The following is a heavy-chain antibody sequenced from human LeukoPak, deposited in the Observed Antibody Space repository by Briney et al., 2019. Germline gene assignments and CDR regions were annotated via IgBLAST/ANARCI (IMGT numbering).Heavy chain of an antibody. CDR3: AVIAAHYYFDY. V-gene: IGHV3-21*01. J-gene: IGHJ4*02. CDR1: GINFSDYT. D-gene: IGHD6-6*01. CDR2: ISSRNSFI. Sequence: GGSLRLSCEGSGINFSDYTMNWVRQAPGKGLEWVSSISSRNSFIHYADSVKGRFTISRDNSKNTLYLQMNSLRAEDTAVYYCAVIAAHYYFDYWGQGTLVTVSS.